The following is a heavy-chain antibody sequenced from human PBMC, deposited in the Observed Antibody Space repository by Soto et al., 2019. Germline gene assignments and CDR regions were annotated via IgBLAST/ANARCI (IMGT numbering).Heavy chain of an antibody. D-gene: IGHD6-13*01. J-gene: IGHJ1*01. V-gene: IGHV1-18*01. CDR2: ISGYNGNT. CDR1: GYTFTNYG. CDR3: ARGGSSWSAEYYQH. Sequence: ASVKVCCKASGYTFTNYGISWVRQAPGQGPEWMGWISGYNGNTKFAPKLQGRVTMTTDSSTSTVYMELRNLRSDDTAIYYCARGGSSWSAEYYQHWGLGTLVTVSS.